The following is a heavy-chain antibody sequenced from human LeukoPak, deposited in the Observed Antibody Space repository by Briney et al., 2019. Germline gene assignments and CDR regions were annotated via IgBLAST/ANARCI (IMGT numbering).Heavy chain of an antibody. CDR2: ISYDGSNT. CDR3: ARAERGGYSGYDYGMDL. Sequence: PGGSLRLSCAASGFTFSTYAMHWVRQAPGKGREGVAVISYDGSNTYYADSVKGRFTISRDNSKNTLYLQMNSLRAEDTAVYYCARAERGGYSGYDYGMDLWGKGTTVTVSS. D-gene: IGHD5-12*01. CDR1: GFTFSTYA. V-gene: IGHV3-30*04. J-gene: IGHJ6*04.